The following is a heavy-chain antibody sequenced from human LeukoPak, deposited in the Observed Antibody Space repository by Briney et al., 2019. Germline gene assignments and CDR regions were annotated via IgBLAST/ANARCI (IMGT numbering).Heavy chain of an antibody. CDR1: GGSISSYY. J-gene: IGHJ4*02. D-gene: IGHD5-18*01. V-gene: IGHV4-59*08. CDR2: IFYSGST. Sequence: PSETLSLTCTVSGGSISSYYWGWVRQPPGKALEWIGNIFYSGSTYYNPSLKSRVTISVDTSKNQFSLKLSSVTAADTAVYYCARSGYSYGPSDYWGQGTLVTVSS. CDR3: ARSGYSYGPSDY.